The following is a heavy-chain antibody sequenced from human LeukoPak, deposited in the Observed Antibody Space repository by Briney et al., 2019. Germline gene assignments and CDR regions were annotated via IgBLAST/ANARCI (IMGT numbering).Heavy chain of an antibody. CDR3: AKEYCSGGNCYSNFDY. CDR2: ISYDGSNK. J-gene: IGHJ4*02. CDR1: GFTFSSSG. V-gene: IGHV3-30*18. D-gene: IGHD2-15*01. Sequence: PGGSLRLSCAASGFTFSSSGMHWVRRAPGKGLEWVAVISYDGSNKFYVDSVKGRFTISRDNSKNTVFLQMNSLRAGDTAVYHCAKEYCSGGNCYSNFDYWGQGTLVTVSS.